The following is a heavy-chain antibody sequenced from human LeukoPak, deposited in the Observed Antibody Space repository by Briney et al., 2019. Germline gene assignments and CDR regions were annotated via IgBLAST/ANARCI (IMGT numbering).Heavy chain of an antibody. Sequence: SETLSLTCTVSGGSISSYYWSWIRQPPGKGLEWIGYIYHSGSTYYNPSLKSRVTISVDRSKNQFSLKLSSVTAADTAVYYCAREGIVGATWYAFDIWGQGTMVTVSS. CDR1: GGSISSYY. CDR2: IYHSGST. V-gene: IGHV4-59*12. CDR3: AREGIVGATWYAFDI. J-gene: IGHJ3*02. D-gene: IGHD1-26*01.